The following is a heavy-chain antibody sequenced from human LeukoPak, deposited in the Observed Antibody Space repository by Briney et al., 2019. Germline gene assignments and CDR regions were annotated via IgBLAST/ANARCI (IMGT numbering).Heavy chain of an antibody. CDR1: GFTFSSCA. CDR2: ISSSSSYI. V-gene: IGHV3-21*01. Sequence: MSGGSLRLSCGASGFTFSSCAMSWVRQAPGKGLEWVSSISSSSSYIYYADSVKGRFTISRDNAKNSLYLQMNSLRAEDTAVYYCARGTYTFGGVIVIPAPRDPWGQGTLVTVSS. J-gene: IGHJ5*02. CDR3: ARGTYTFGGVIVIPAPRDP. D-gene: IGHD3-16*02.